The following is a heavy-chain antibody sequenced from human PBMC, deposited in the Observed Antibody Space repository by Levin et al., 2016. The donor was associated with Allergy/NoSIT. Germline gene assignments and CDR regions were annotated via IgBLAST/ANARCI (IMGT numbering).Heavy chain of an antibody. J-gene: IGHJ6*03. CDR3: ARVSSSEYYYYYYMDV. V-gene: IGHV3-53*01. CDR1: GFTVSSNY. Sequence: GSLRLSCAASGFTVSSNYMSWVRQAPGKGLEWVSVIYSGGSTYYADSVKGRFTISRDNSKNTLYLQMNSLRAEDTAVYYCARVSSSEYYYYYYMDVWGKGTTVTVSS. D-gene: IGHD6-6*01. CDR2: IYSGGST.